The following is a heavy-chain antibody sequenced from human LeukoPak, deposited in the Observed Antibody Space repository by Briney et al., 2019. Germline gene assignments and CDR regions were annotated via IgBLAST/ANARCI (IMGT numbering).Heavy chain of an antibody. D-gene: IGHD1-14*01. CDR1: GFTFGGYG. Sequence: GGSLRLSCAGSGFTFGGYGMHWFRQTPGKGLEWVAVIAYDGSRAFYANSVKGRFTISRDNSENTMSVQMDDLRAEDTAVYYCTRYNNDHFDYWGQGTLVTVSS. V-gene: IGHV3-33*01. CDR3: TRYNNDHFDY. J-gene: IGHJ4*02. CDR2: IAYDGSRA.